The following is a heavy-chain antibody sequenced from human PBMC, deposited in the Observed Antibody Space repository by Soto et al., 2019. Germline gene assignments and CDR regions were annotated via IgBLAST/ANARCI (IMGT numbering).Heavy chain of an antibody. Sequence: PSETLSLTCTVSGGSISSGDYYWSWIRQPPGKGLEWIGYIYYSGSTYYNPSLKSRVTISVDTSKNQFSLQLNSVAAADTAVYYCARHFSVDYFDYWGQGALVTVSS. CDR1: GGSISSGDYY. V-gene: IGHV4-30-4*01. CDR2: IYYSGST. CDR3: ARHFSVDYFDY. J-gene: IGHJ4*02.